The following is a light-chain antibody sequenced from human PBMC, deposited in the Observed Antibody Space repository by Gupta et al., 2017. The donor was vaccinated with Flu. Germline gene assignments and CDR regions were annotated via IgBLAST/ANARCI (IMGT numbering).Light chain of an antibody. Sequence: IQMTKSQPSLSRSVGDSVPITCQANKSLNTYLSWFQQTQGRAPKLLIYKVSTLHTGVPSRFSGGGSGTDFSLTITSVQADDAAIYYCQQGYRVPYAFGQGTRLEI. CDR3: QQGYRVPYA. CDR1: KSLNTY. J-gene: IGKJ2*01. V-gene: IGKV1-39*01. CDR2: KVS.